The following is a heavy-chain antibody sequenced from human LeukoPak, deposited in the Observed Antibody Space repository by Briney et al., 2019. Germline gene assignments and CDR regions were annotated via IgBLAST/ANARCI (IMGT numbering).Heavy chain of an antibody. V-gene: IGHV3-23*01. D-gene: IGHD6-13*01. Sequence: PGGSLRLSCAASGFTFRSYAMNWVRQAPGKGLEWVSAISGSGGSTYYADSVKGRFTISRDNSKNTLYLQMNSLRAEDTAVYYCARAGGSSSWYLRFGYFDYWGQGTLVTVSS. CDR3: ARAGGSSSWYLRFGYFDY. CDR2: ISGSGGST. CDR1: GFTFRSYA. J-gene: IGHJ4*02.